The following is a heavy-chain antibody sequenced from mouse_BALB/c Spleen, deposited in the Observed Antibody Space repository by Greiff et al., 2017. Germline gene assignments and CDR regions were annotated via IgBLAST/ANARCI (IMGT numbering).Heavy chain of an antibody. CDR2: ISSGGST. J-gene: IGHJ4*01. D-gene: IGHD1-1*02. CDR3: ARGGVATHRDAMDY. CDR1: GFTFTSYA. V-gene: IGHV5-6-5*01. Sequence: DVHLVESGGGLVKPGGSLKLSCAASGFTFTSYAMSWVRQTPEKRLEWVASISSGGSTYYPDSVKGRFTIPRDNARNILYLQMSSLRSEDTAMYYCARGGVATHRDAMDYWGQGTSVTVSA.